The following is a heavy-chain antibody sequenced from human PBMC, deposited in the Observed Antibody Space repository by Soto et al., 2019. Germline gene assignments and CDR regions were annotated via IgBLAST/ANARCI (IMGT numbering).Heavy chain of an antibody. D-gene: IGHD2-2*01. CDR1: GVSISSGGYY. V-gene: IGHV4-31*03. J-gene: IGHJ5*02. Sequence: SETLSLTCTVSGVSISSGGYYWNWIRQHPGEGLEWIGYIYYSGNTYYNPSLKSRVIISVDTSKNQLSLNLSSVTAADTAVYYCARVPDRWGQGTLVTVSS. CDR3: ARVPDR. CDR2: IYYSGNT.